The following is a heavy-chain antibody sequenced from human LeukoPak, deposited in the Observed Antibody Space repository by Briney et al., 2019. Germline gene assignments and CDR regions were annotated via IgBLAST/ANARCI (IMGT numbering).Heavy chain of an antibody. CDR2: INPSGGST. J-gene: IGHJ3*02. Sequence: ASVKVSCKASGYIFTSYYMHWVRQAPGQGLEWMGIINPSGGSTSYAQKFQGRVTMTRDTSTSTVYMELSSLRSEDTAVYYCARERVYYYDSSGLHDAFDIWGQGTMVTVSS. CDR1: GYIFTSYY. D-gene: IGHD3-22*01. V-gene: IGHV1-46*01. CDR3: ARERVYYYDSSGLHDAFDI.